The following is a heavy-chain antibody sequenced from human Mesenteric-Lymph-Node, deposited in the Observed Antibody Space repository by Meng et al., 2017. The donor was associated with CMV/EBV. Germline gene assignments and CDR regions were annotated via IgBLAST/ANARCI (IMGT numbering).Heavy chain of an antibody. J-gene: IGHJ4*02. CDR2: IYWDDDK. Sequence: CTFSGFSLSSSGVGVGWIRQPPGEAVEWLALIYWDDDKRYSPSLKNRLTITEDTSKNQVVLTMTNMDPVDAATYCCAHRKEVSCFDSWGQGTLVTVSS. CDR3: AHRKEVSCFDS. CDR1: GFSLSSSGVG. V-gene: IGHV2-5*02. D-gene: IGHD2-15*01.